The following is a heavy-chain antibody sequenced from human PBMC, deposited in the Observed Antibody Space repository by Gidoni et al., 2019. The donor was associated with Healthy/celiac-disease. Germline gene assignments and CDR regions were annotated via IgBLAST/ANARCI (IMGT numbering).Heavy chain of an antibody. D-gene: IGHD3-9*01. CDR1: GGSISSSY. Sequence: QVQLQESGPGLVTPSETLSLPCTVSGGSISSSYWSWIRQPPGKGLEWIGYIYYSGSTNYNPSLKSRVTISVDTSKNQFSLKLSSVTAADTAVYYCARDPGYFSYYYGMDVWGQGTTVTVSS. CDR3: ARDPGYFSYYYGMDV. V-gene: IGHV4-59*01. CDR2: IYYSGST. J-gene: IGHJ6*02.